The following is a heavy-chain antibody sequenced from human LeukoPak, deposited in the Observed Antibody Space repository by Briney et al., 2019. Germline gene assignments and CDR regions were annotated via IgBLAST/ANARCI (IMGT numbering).Heavy chain of an antibody. V-gene: IGHV4-39*01. D-gene: IGHD5-18*01. CDR3: AGGGKGYSYGPDAFDI. J-gene: IGHJ3*02. Sequence: PSETLSLTCTVSGDSIAGSSYYWGWIRQPPGKGLEWIGSIYYSGSTYYNPSLKSRVTISVDTSKNQFSLKLSSVTAADTAVYYCAGGGKGYSYGPDAFDIWGQGTMVTVSS. CDR1: GDSIAGSSYY. CDR2: IYYSGST.